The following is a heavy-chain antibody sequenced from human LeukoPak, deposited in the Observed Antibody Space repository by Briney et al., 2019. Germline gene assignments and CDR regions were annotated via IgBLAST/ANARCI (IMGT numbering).Heavy chain of an antibody. D-gene: IGHD2-21*02. CDR3: ARDTGYCGGDVCFDY. CDR2: ISSSSSTI. Sequence: QSGGSLRLSCAASGFTFSSYSMNWVRQAPGKGLEWVSSISSSSSTIYYADSVKGRFTISRDNAKNSPYLQMNSLRAEDTAVYYCARDTGYCGGDVCFDYWGQGTLVTVSS. V-gene: IGHV3-48*04. J-gene: IGHJ4*02. CDR1: GFTFSSYS.